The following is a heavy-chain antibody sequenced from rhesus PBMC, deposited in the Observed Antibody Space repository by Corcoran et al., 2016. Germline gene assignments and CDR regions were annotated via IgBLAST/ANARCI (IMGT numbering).Heavy chain of an antibody. CDR1: GGSISGYSY. CDR3: ARAHRIQRVQVNY. D-gene: IGHD5-24*01. V-gene: IGHV4-73*01. J-gene: IGHJ4*01. Sequence: QVKLQQWGEGLVKPSETLSLTCAVYGGSISGYSYWSWIRQPPGKGLEWIGYIYGNRARTHYNPSLNKRFTISKDTTKNQFSLKMSSVTDADTYVYYCARAHRIQRVQVNYWGQGVLVTVSS. CDR2: IYGNRART.